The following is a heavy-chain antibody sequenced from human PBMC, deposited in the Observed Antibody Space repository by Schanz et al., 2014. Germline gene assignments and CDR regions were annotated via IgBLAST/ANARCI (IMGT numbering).Heavy chain of an antibody. J-gene: IGHJ6*01. D-gene: IGHD1-1*01. V-gene: IGHV3-23*04. CDR1: GFTFSTYA. Sequence: VHLVESGGGVVQPGRSLRLSCAASGFTFSTYAMSWVRQAPGKGLEWVSAINGNGGITYYADPVKGRFTISRDNSKNTLYLQMKSLRVEDTAVYYCVKDPDKYNWNDVEGMDVWGPGTTXTVSS. CDR3: VKDPDKYNWNDVEGMDV. CDR2: INGNGGIT.